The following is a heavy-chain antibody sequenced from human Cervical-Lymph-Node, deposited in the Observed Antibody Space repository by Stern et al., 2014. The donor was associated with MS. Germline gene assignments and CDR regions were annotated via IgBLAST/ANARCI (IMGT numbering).Heavy chain of an antibody. CDR3: AHRYCSGGSCYLAFDY. V-gene: IGHV2-5*02. CDR1: GFSLSTSGVG. Sequence: QVTLRESGPTLVKPTQTLTLTCTFSGFSLSTSGVGVGWIRQPPGKALEWLALIYWDDDKRYSPSLKSRLTITKDTSKNQVVLTMTNMDSVDTATYYCAHRYCSGGSCYLAFDYWGQGTLVTVSS. J-gene: IGHJ4*02. D-gene: IGHD2-15*01. CDR2: IYWDDDK.